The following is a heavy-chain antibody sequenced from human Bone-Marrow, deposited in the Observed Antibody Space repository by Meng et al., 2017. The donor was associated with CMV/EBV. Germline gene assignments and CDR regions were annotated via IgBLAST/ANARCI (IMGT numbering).Heavy chain of an antibody. V-gene: IGHV4-61*01. CDR3: ASLSGEAAMPLDH. CDR2: IYYSGST. J-gene: IGHJ4*02. Sequence: AETLSLTCTVIGVSVSSGSYYWNWIRQPPGKGLEWIGYIYYSGSTNYNPSLKSRVTISVDTSKNQFPLKLSSVTAADTALYYCASLSGEAAMPLDHWGQGTPVTVSS. CDR1: GVSVSSGSYY. D-gene: IGHD2-2*01.